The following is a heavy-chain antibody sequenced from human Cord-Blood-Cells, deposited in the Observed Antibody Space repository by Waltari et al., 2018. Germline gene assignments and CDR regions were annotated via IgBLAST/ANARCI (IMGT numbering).Heavy chain of an antibody. D-gene: IGHD3-10*01. Sequence: QVQLVQSGAEVKKPGSSVKVSCKASGGTFSSYAISWVRQAPGPGLEWMGGIIPIFGTANYAQKFQGRVTITADKSTSTAYMELSSLRSEDTAVYYCASSNYYGSGSYYNLFDYWGQGTLVTVSS. J-gene: IGHJ4*02. V-gene: IGHV1-69*06. CDR3: ASSNYYGSGSYYNLFDY. CDR1: GGTFSSYA. CDR2: IIPIFGTA.